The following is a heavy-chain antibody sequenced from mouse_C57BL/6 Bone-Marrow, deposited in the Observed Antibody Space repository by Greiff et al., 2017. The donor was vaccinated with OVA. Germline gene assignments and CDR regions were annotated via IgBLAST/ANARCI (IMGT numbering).Heavy chain of an antibody. V-gene: IGHV1-82*01. CDR3: ARDLYFDV. Sequence: QVQLQQSGPELVQPGASVKISCTASGYAFSSSWMNWVKQRPGKGLEWIGRIYPGDGDTNYNGKFKGKATLTADKSSSTAYMQLSSLTSEDSAVYFCARDLYFDVWGTGTTVTVSS. J-gene: IGHJ1*03. CDR2: IYPGDGDT. CDR1: GYAFSSSW.